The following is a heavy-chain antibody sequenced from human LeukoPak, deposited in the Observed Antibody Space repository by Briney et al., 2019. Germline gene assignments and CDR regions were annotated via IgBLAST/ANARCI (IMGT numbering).Heavy chain of an antibody. CDR2: ISAYNGNT. J-gene: IGHJ5*02. Sequence: ASVKVSCKASGYTFTSYGTSWVRQAPGQGLEWMGWISAYNGNTNYAQKLQGRVTMTTDTSTSTAYMELRSLRSDDTAVYYCARDLVVPAAIEGTPNWFDPWGQGTLVTVSS. V-gene: IGHV1-18*04. CDR1: GYTFTSYG. CDR3: ARDLVVPAAIEGTPNWFDP. D-gene: IGHD2-2*01.